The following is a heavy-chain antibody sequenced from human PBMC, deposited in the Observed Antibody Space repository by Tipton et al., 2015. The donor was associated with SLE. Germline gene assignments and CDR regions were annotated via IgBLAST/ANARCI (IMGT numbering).Heavy chain of an antibody. Sequence: TLSLTCTVSGGSISSYYWSWIRQPPGKGLEWIGYIYYSGSTNYNPSLKSRVTISVDTSKNQFSLKLSSVTAADTAVYYRAGGYGSGTHLDYWGQGTLVTVSS. CDR3: AGGYGSGTHLDY. D-gene: IGHD3-10*01. CDR2: IYYSGST. CDR1: GGSISSYY. V-gene: IGHV4-59*01. J-gene: IGHJ4*02.